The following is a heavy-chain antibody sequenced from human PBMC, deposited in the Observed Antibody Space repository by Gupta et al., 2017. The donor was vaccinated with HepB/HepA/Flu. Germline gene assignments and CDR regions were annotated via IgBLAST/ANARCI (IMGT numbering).Heavy chain of an antibody. CDR3: ATNQLTQYYYNYMDV. Sequence: QVQLVQSGAEVKKPGASVKVSCKVSGYTLTELSMHWVRQAPGKGLEWMGGFDPEDGETIDEQKFQGRVTMTEDTSTATAYMELGSLRSEETAVYSCATNQLTQYYYNYMDVWGKGTTFTVSS. V-gene: IGHV1-24*01. CDR2: FDPEDGET. J-gene: IGHJ6*03. CDR1: GYTLTELS. D-gene: IGHD2-2*01.